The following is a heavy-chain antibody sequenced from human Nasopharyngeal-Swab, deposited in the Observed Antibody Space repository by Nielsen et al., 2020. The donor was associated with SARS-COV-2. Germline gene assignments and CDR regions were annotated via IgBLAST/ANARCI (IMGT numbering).Heavy chain of an antibody. J-gene: IGHJ4*02. CDR3: AKPLYGDSPFDY. CDR2: ISGSGGST. V-gene: IGHV3-23*01. D-gene: IGHD4-17*01. Sequence: WIRQPPGRGLEWVSAISGSGGSTYYADSVKGRFTISRDNSKNTLYLQMNSPRAEDTAVYYCAKPLYGDSPFDYWGQGTLVTVSS.